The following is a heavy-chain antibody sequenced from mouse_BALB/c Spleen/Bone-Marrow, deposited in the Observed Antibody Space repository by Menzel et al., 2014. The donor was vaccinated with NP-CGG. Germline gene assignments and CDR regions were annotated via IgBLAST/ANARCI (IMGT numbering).Heavy chain of an antibody. Sequence: VHLVESGAELARPGASVKLSCKASGYTLTSYWMQWVKQRPGQGLEWIGAIYPGDGDTRYTQKFKGKATLTADKSSSTAYMQLSSLASEDSAVYYCARRDYGIRENYYAMDYWGQGTSVTVSS. CDR1: GYTLTSYW. V-gene: IGHV1-87*01. CDR2: IYPGDGDT. J-gene: IGHJ4*01. D-gene: IGHD1-2*01. CDR3: ARRDYGIRENYYAMDY.